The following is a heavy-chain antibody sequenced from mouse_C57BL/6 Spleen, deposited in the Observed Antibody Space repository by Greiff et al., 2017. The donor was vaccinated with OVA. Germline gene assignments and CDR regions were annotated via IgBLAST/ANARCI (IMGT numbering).Heavy chain of an antibody. J-gene: IGHJ1*03. CDR3: AKREREGYWYFDV. V-gene: IGHV1-81*01. CDR2: IYPRSGNT. CDR1: GYTFTSYG. Sequence: VNVVESGAELARPGASVKLSCKASGYTFTSYGISWVKQRTGQGLERIGEIYPRSGNTYYNEKFKGKATLTADKSSSTAYMELRSLTSEDSAVYFCAKREREGYWYFDVWGTGTTVTVSS.